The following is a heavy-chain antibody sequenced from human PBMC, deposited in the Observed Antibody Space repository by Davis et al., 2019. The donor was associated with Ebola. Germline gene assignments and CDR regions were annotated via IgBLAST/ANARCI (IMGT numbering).Heavy chain of an antibody. D-gene: IGHD2-15*01. Sequence: GESLKISCAAPGFTFSSYAMHWVRQAPGKGLEWVAVISYDGSNKYYADYVQGRFTISRDNSKNTLYLQMNSLRAEDTAVYYCARDFGWYCSGGSCYSGFDYWGQGTLVTVSS. CDR2: ISYDGSNK. CDR3: ARDFGWYCSGGSCYSGFDY. J-gene: IGHJ4*02. V-gene: IGHV3-30-3*01. CDR1: GFTFSSYA.